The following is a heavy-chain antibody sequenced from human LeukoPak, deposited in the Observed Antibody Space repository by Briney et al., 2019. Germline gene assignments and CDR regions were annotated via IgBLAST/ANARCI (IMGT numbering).Heavy chain of an antibody. J-gene: IGHJ5*02. V-gene: IGHV3-23*01. CDR2: ISGSGSST. Sequence: PGGSLRLSCAASGLTFSSYAMSWVRQAPGKGLEWVSAISGSGSSTYYADSVKGRFTISRDNSKNTLNLQMNSLRAEDTAVYYCAKARIAAVYREGFDPWGQGTLVTVSS. CDR3: AKARIAAVYREGFDP. CDR1: GLTFSSYA. D-gene: IGHD6-13*01.